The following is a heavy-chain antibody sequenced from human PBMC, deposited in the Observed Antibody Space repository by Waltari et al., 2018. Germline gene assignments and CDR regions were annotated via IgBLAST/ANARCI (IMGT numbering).Heavy chain of an antibody. Sequence: QFQLVHSGAEVERPGASVRISCKASGDTLANCYVHWLRQAPGRGFEWLGIIDPDGGGTTYAPKFRDRLSLTRDTSTSVLYMALDNLNSDDSAIYFCARGRGTLGQLLVTYWGQGTQVLVSS. CDR3: ARGRGTLGQLLVTY. D-gene: IGHD6-13*01. V-gene: IGHV1-46*01. CDR1: GDTLANCY. J-gene: IGHJ4*02. CDR2: IDPDGGGT.